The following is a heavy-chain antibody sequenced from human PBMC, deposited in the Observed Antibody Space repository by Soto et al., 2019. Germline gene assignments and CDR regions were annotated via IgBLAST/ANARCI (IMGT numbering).Heavy chain of an antibody. CDR3: AGRIAAAFSYGMDV. J-gene: IGHJ6*02. CDR1: GGSISSYY. V-gene: IGHV4-59*01. CDR2: IYYSGST. Sequence: QVQLQESGPGLVKPSETLSLTCTVSGGSISSYYWSWIRQPPGKGLEWIGYIYYSGSTNYNPSLKRRVTISGDTSKNQFSLKLSSVTAADTAVYYCAGRIAAAFSYGMDVWGQGTTVTVSS. D-gene: IGHD6-13*01.